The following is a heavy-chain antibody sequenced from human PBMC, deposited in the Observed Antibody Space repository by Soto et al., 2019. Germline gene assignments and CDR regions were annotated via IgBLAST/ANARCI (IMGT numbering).Heavy chain of an antibody. CDR1: GFTFSSYG. CDR2: ISYDGSNK. CDR3: AKEDGADCSGGSCYFFYYYYMDV. J-gene: IGHJ6*03. D-gene: IGHD2-15*01. V-gene: IGHV3-30*18. Sequence: QVQLVESGGGVVQPGRSLRLSCAASGFTFSSYGMHWVRQAPGKGLAWVAVISYDGSNKYYADSVKGRFTISRDNSKNTVYLQMSSLRAEDRAVYYCAKEDGADCSGGSCYFFYYYYMDVWGRGATVTVFS.